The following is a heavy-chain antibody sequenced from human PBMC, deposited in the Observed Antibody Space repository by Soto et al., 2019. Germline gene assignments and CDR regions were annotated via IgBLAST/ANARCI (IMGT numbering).Heavy chain of an antibody. Sequence: GSGKGSRKGFGYTLTEFSMPWGRQAPGKGLEWMGGFDPEDGETIYAQKFQGRVTMTEDTSTDTAYMELSSLRSEDTAVYYCATDLDWNSRRAAFDIWGQGTMVTVSS. D-gene: IGHD1-7*01. J-gene: IGHJ3*02. CDR3: ATDLDWNSRRAAFDI. V-gene: IGHV1-24*01. CDR1: GYTLTEFS. CDR2: FDPEDGET.